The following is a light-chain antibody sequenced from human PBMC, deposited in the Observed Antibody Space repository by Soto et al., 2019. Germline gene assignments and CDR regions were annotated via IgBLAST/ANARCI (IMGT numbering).Light chain of an antibody. CDR3: QQYDNLPLT. V-gene: IGKV1-33*01. CDR2: DAS. J-gene: IGKJ4*01. CDR1: QDISNY. Sequence: DIQMIQSPSSLSASVGDRVTITCQASQDISNYLNWYKQKPGKASKLLISDASSLKTGVPSRFNVSGSRTDFTSTISSPQPEDIATYYYQQYDNLPLTFGRGTNVDIK.